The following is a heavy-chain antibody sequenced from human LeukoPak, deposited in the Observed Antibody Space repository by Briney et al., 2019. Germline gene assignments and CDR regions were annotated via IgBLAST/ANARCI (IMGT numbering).Heavy chain of an antibody. Sequence: PGGSLRLSCAASGFTFSSYPMSWVRQAPGKGLEWVSSIDASGGSTYYADSVKGRFTISRDNSKNTFYLQMNSLRADDTAVYYCAKGSGSGWYGWFAPWGQGTLVTVSS. D-gene: IGHD6-19*01. CDR3: AKGSGSGWYGWFAP. CDR1: GFTFSSYP. J-gene: IGHJ5*02. V-gene: IGHV3-23*01. CDR2: IDASGGST.